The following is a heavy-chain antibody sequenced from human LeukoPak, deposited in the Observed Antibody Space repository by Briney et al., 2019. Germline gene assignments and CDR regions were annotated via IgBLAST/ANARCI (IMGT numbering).Heavy chain of an antibody. Sequence: PSETLSLTCAVSGGSVSSTNWWTWVRQPPGKGLEWIGEVHLDGRTNYNPSLESRLTMSVDVSENQVSLKLTSVTAADTAVYYCAREGGFYRPLDYSGQGTLVTVSS. CDR2: VHLDGRT. V-gene: IGHV4-4*02. D-gene: IGHD3-3*01. CDR1: GGSVSSTNW. CDR3: AREGGFYRPLDY. J-gene: IGHJ4*02.